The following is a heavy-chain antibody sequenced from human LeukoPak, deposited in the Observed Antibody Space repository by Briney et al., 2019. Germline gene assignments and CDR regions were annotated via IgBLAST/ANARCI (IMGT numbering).Heavy chain of an antibody. Sequence: PSETLSLTXTVSGGSISSGSYCWGWIRQPPGKGLEWIGSIYYSGSTYYNPSLKSRVTISVDTSKNQFSLKLSSVTAADTAVYYCARPSTFGNPWFGPWGQGTLVTVSS. J-gene: IGHJ5*02. D-gene: IGHD3-3*02. CDR2: IYYSGST. CDR3: ARPSTFGNPWFGP. CDR1: GGSISSGSYC. V-gene: IGHV4-39*01.